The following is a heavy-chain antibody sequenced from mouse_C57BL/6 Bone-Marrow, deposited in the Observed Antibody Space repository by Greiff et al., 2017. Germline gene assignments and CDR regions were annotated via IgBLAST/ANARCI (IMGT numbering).Heavy chain of an antibody. CDR1: GFSLSTSGMG. Sequence: QVQLKESGPGILQSSQTLSLTCSFSGFSLSTSGMGVSWIRQPSGKGLEWLAHIYWDDDKRYNPSLKSRPTISKDTSRNQVFLKITSMDTADTATYYCARYYGNCPDWFAYWGQGTLVTVSA. CDR2: IYWDDDK. V-gene: IGHV8-12*01. D-gene: IGHD1-1*01. J-gene: IGHJ3*01. CDR3: ARYYGNCPDWFAY.